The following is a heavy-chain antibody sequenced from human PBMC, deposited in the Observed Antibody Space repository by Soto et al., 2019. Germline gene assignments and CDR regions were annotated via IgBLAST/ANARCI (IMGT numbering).Heavy chain of an antibody. V-gene: IGHV3-30*18. J-gene: IGHJ4*02. Sequence: PGGSLRLSCAVSGFPFSPYGMHWVRQAPGKGLEWVAGISNDGSNTYYGDSVKGRFTISRDNSEKSLYLQMNSLIAADTAVYYWAKEPPAIAAGGIESWGQGTRVTVSS. CDR3: AKEPPAIAAGGIES. D-gene: IGHD6-13*01. CDR1: GFPFSPYG. CDR2: ISNDGSNT.